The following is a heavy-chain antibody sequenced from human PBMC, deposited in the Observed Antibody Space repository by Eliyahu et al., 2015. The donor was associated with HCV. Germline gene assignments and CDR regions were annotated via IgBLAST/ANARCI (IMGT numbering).Heavy chain of an antibody. Sequence: QVQLQQWGAGLLKPSETLSXTCAVYGGSFSXYYWXWIRQPPGKGLEWIGEINHSGSTNYNPSLKSRVTISVDTSKNQFSLKLSSVTAADTAVYYCAKRRRGRFDGGKGIYFDYWGQGTLVTVSS. CDR1: GGSFSXYY. D-gene: IGHD4-23*01. CDR2: INHSGST. J-gene: IGHJ4*02. CDR3: AKRRRGRFDGGKGIYFDY. V-gene: IGHV4-34*01.